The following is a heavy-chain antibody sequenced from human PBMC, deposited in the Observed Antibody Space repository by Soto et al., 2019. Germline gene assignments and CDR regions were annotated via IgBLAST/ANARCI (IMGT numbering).Heavy chain of an antibody. CDR2: IKSKTDGGTT. V-gene: IGHV3-15*01. J-gene: IGHJ4*02. CDR3: TTGLYSGSYYPYFDY. D-gene: IGHD1-26*01. Sequence: GGSLRLSCAASGFTFSNAWMSWVRQAPGKGLEWVGRIKSKTDGGTTDYAAPVKGRFTISRDDSKNTLYLQMNSLKTEDTAVYYCTTGLYSGSYYPYFDYWGQGTLVTVSS. CDR1: GFTFSNAW.